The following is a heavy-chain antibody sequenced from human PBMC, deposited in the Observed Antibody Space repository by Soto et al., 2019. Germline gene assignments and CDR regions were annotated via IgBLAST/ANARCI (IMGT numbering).Heavy chain of an antibody. CDR1: GGTFSSYA. Sequence: SVKVSCKASGGTFSSYAISWVRQAPGQGLEWMGGIIPIFGTANYAQKFQGRVTITADESTSTAYMELSSLRSEDTAVYYCAREVSQQLVQYYYYGMHVSGQATIVTVSS. CDR3: AREVSQQLVQYYYYGMHV. V-gene: IGHV1-69*13. CDR2: IIPIFGTA. D-gene: IGHD6-13*01. J-gene: IGHJ6*02.